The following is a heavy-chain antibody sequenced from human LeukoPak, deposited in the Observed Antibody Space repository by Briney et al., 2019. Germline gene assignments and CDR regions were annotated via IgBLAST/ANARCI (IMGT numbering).Heavy chain of an antibody. CDR1: GGSISSSSYY. CDR3: ARCGGNPGAIRYYYYYYMDV. CDR2: IYYSGST. Sequence: SETLSLTCTVSGGSISSSSYYWGWIRQPPGKGLEWIGSIYYSGSTYYNPSLKSRVTISVDTSKNQFSLKLSSVTAADTAVYYCARCGGNPGAIRYYYYYYMDVWGKGTTVTVSS. D-gene: IGHD2-15*01. J-gene: IGHJ6*03. V-gene: IGHV4-39*07.